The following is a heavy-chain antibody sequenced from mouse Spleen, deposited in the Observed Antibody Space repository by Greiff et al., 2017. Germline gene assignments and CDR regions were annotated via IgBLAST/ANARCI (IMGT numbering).Heavy chain of an antibody. J-gene: IGHJ1*01. CDR2: IYPGDGDT. CDR1: GYAFSRYW. CDR3: ARRGNYYGSSYDRYFDV. D-gene: IGHD1-1*01. Sequence: QVQLQQSGAELVKPGASVKISCKASGYAFSRYWMNWVKQRPGKGLEWIGQIYPGDGDTNYNGKFKGKATLTADKSSSTAYMQLSSLTSEDSAVYFCARRGNYYGSSYDRYFDVGGAGTTVTVSS. V-gene: IGHV1-80*01.